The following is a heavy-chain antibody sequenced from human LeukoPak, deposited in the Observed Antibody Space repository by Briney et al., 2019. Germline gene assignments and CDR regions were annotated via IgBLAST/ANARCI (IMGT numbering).Heavy chain of an antibody. Sequence: SETLSLTCTVSGGSISSGSYYWSWIRQPAGKGLEWIGRIYTSGSTNYNPSLKSRVTISVDTSRNQFSLKLSSVIAADTAVYYCAREVHGDIDYWGQGTLVTVSS. V-gene: IGHV4-61*02. CDR2: IYTSGST. CDR1: GGSISSGSYY. CDR3: AREVHGDIDY. D-gene: IGHD4-17*01. J-gene: IGHJ4*02.